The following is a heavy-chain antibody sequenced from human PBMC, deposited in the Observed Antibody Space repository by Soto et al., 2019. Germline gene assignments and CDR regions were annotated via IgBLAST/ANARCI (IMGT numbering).Heavy chain of an antibody. CDR1: GGSISSYY. J-gene: IGHJ6*02. Sequence: QVQLQESGPGLVKPSETLSLTCTVSGGSISSYYWSWIRQLPGKGLEWIGYIYYSGSTNYNPSLKSRVTISVDTSKNQFSLKLSSVSAADTAVYYCARDRPPTGTTYYGMDVWGQGTTVTVSS. CDR2: IYYSGST. CDR3: ARDRPPTGTTYYGMDV. D-gene: IGHD1-1*01. V-gene: IGHV4-59*01.